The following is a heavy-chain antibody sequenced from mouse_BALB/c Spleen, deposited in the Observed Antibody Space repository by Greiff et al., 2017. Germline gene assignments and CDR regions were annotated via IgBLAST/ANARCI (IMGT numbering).Heavy chain of an antibody. J-gene: IGHJ2*01. D-gene: IGHD2-1*01. CDR1: GYAFSSYW. V-gene: IGHV1-80*01. Sequence: VQLQQSGAELVRPGSSVKISCKASGYAFSSYWMNWVKQRPGQGLEWIGQIYPGDGDTNYNGKFKGKATLTADKSSSTAYMQLSSLTSEDSAVYFCARSVGNYYFDYGGQGTTLTVSS. CDR3: ARSVGNYYFDY. CDR2: IYPGDGDT.